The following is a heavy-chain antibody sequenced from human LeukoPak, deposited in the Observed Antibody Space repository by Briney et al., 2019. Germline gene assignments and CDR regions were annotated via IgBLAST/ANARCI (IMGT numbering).Heavy chain of an antibody. J-gene: IGHJ5*02. V-gene: IGHV3-33*06. Sequence: GGSLRLSCAASGFTFRNYAMHWVRQAPGKGLEWVAVIWYDGSNKYYADSVKGRFTISRDNSKNTLYLQMNSLRAEDTAVYYCAKGIYNPDPWGQGTLVTVSS. CDR3: AKGIYNPDP. CDR1: GFTFRNYA. CDR2: IWYDGSNK. D-gene: IGHD1-1*01.